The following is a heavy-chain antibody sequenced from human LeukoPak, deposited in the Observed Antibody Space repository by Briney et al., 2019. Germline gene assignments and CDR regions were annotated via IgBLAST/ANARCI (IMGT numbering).Heavy chain of an antibody. Sequence: SETLSLTCTVSGGPISSYYWSWIRQPPGKGLEWIGYIYYSGSTNYNPSLKSRVTISVDTSKNQFSLKLSSVTAADTAVYYCARDVYGDADYFDYWGQGTLVTVSS. CDR1: GGPISSYY. CDR2: IYYSGST. CDR3: ARDVYGDADYFDY. D-gene: IGHD5/OR15-5a*01. J-gene: IGHJ4*02. V-gene: IGHV4-59*01.